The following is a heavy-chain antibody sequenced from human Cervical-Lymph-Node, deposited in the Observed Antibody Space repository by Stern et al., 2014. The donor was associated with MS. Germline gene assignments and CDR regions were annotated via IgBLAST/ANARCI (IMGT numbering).Heavy chain of an antibody. CDR1: GFTFSNYS. V-gene: IGHV3-21*01. CDR3: ARALLTYYYDSSGPFDY. CDR2: ISSSSSYI. Sequence: EVQLVESGGGLVKPGGSLRLSCAASGFTFSNYSMNWVRQAPGKGLEWVSSISSSSSYIYYADSVKGRFTISRDNAKNSLYLQMNSLRAEDTAVYYCARALLTYYYDSSGPFDYWGQGTLVTVSS. D-gene: IGHD3-22*01. J-gene: IGHJ4*02.